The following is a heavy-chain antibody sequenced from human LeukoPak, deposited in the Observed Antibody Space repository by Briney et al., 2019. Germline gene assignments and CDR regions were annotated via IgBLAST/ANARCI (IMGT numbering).Heavy chain of an antibody. CDR3: AMRSRYSSARARYNWFDP. D-gene: IGHD6-19*01. CDR1: GGSISSGSYY. J-gene: IGHJ5*02. CDR2: INHSGST. V-gene: IGHV4-39*07. Sequence: PSETLSLTCTVSGGSISSGSYYRSWIRQPPGKGLEWIGEINHSGSTNYNPSLKSRVTISVDTSKNQFSLKLSSVTAADTAVYYCAMRSRYSSARARYNWFDPWGQGTLVTVSS.